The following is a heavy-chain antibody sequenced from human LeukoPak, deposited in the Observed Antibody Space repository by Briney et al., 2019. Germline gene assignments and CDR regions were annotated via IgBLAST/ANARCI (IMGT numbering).Heavy chain of an antibody. CDR1: GGSVSSVNHY. CDR3: ARHPNYGEYWYFDL. J-gene: IGHJ2*01. Sequence: RTSETLSLTCTVSGGSVSSVNHYWSWMRQPPGKGLEWIGYIYYSGSTNYNPSLKSRVTISVDTSKNQFSLKLSSVTAADTAVYYCARHPNYGEYWYFDLWGRGTLVTVSS. CDR2: IYYSGST. D-gene: IGHD4-17*01. V-gene: IGHV4-61*01.